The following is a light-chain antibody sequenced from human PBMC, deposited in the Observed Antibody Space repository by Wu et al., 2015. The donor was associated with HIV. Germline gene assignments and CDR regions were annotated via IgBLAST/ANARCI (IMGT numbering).Light chain of an antibody. CDR2: GAS. J-gene: IGKJ4*01. CDR1: QDIGDA. V-gene: IGKV3-15*01. CDR3: QQYHLWPT. Sequence: EIVMTQSPVTLSVSPGERVSLSCWASQDIGDALTWYQHKPGQAPRLLIHGASTRTPGTPARFSGSGSGTDFTLTISSLQSQDSGVYYCQQYHLWPTFGGGTKVEVK.